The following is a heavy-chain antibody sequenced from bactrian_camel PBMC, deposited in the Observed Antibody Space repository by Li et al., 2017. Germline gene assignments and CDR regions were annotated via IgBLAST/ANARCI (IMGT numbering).Heavy chain of an antibody. Sequence: HVQLVESGGVLVQPGGSLRLPCAASGFTFRYYMSWVRQAPGKTLEWASSINSDGSNTYYADSVKGRFTISRDNAKNTVYLQMDSLKSEDTALYYCATSGMDWVLGFAHWGQGTQVTVS. D-gene: IGHD1*01. CDR2: INSDGSNT. CDR1: GFTFRYY. V-gene: IGHV3-2*01. CDR3: ATSGMDWVLGFAH. J-gene: IGHJ4*01.